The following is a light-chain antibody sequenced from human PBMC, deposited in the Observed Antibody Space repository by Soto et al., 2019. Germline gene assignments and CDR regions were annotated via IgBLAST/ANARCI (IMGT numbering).Light chain of an antibody. CDR2: DAS. CDR3: QQYDNLPPYT. J-gene: IGKJ2*01. Sequence: DIQMTQSPSSLSASVGDRVTITCQASRDISVYLNWYQQKPGKPPKLLVFDASNLHTGVPSRFSGSGSGTHFTFTISSLQPEDIATYDCQQYDNLPPYTFGQGTKLEIQ. V-gene: IGKV1-33*01. CDR1: RDISVY.